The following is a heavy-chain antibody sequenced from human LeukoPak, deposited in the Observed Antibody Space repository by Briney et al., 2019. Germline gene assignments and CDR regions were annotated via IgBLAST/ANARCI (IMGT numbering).Heavy chain of an antibody. CDR1: GFTFRNAW. J-gene: IGHJ4*02. Sequence: GGSLRLSCAASGFTFRNAWMSWVRQAPGKGLEWVGRIKSKTDGGTTDYAAPVKGRFTISRDDSKNTLYLQMNSLKTEDTAVYYCTTDLAPGDYYDSSGYYDYWGQGTLVTVSS. D-gene: IGHD3-22*01. V-gene: IGHV3-15*01. CDR3: TTDLAPGDYYDSSGYYDY. CDR2: IKSKTDGGTT.